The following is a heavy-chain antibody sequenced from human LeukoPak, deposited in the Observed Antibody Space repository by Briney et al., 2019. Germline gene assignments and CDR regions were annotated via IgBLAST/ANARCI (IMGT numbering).Heavy chain of an antibody. CDR2: LSPGDGET. CDR1: GSTLTKIS. D-gene: IGHD3-10*01. V-gene: IGHV1-24*01. Sequence: ASVKVSCTVSGSTLTKISIDWVRQAPGKGLEWMGSLSPGDGETSHAQKFQGRFNMTADTSTDTAYMEMSSLDSGDTAVYYCATGAMVYDYWGQGTLVIVSS. J-gene: IGHJ4*02. CDR3: ATGAMVYDY.